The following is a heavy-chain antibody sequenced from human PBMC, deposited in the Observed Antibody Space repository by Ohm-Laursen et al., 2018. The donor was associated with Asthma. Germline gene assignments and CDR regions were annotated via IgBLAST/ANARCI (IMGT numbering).Heavy chain of an antibody. CDR2: IYYIGST. Sequence: TLSLTCTVSGGSISSGGYFWSWIRQHPGGGLEWIAYIYYIGSTFYNPSLKSRVSISVDTSKNQFSLELSSVTAADTAVYYCASGQYYYASGQDYWGQGTLVTVSS. J-gene: IGHJ4*02. CDR1: GGSISSGGYF. V-gene: IGHV4-31*03. CDR3: ASGQYYYASGQDY. D-gene: IGHD3-10*01.